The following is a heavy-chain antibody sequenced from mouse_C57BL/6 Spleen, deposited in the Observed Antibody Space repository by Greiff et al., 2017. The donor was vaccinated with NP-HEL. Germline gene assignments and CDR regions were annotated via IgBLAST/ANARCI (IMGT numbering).Heavy chain of an antibody. V-gene: IGHV1-61*01. D-gene: IGHD1-1*02. J-gene: IGHJ2*01. CDR3: ARGELWYFDY. CDR1: GYTFTSYW. Sequence: QVQLQQPGAELVRPGSSVKLSCKASGYTFTSYWMDWVKQRPGQGLEWIGNIYPSDSETHYNQKFKDKATLTVDKSSSTSYMQLSSLTSEDSAVYYCARGELWYFDYWGQGTTLTVSS. CDR2: IYPSDSET.